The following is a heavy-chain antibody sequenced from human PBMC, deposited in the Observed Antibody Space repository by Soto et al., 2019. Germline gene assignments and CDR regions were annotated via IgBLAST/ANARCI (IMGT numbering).Heavy chain of an antibody. D-gene: IGHD3-10*01. CDR1: GGSISRGGYY. CDR2: IYYSGST. J-gene: IGHJ3*02. Sequence: PSETLSLTCTVSGGSISRGGYYWSWIRQHPGNGLECIGYIYYSGSTYYNPSLKSRVIMSVDTSKNQFSLNLTSVTAADTAVYYCARDRKPMVDLFPYDTLVKWTLVTV. V-gene: IGHV4-31*03. CDR3: ARDRKPMVDLFPYDT.